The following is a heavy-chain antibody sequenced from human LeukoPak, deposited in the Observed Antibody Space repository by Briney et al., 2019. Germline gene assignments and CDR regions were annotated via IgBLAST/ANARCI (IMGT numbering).Heavy chain of an antibody. V-gene: IGHV4-61*02. J-gene: IGHJ4*02. D-gene: IGHD4-23*01. CDR1: GGSISSGSYY. Sequence: SETLSLTCTVSGGSISSGSYYWSWIRQPAGKGLEWIGRIYTSGSTNYNPSLKSRVTISLDTSKNQFSLKLSSVTATDTAVYYCAREATVAPLFDYWGQGTLVTVSS. CDR3: AREATVAPLFDY. CDR2: IYTSGST.